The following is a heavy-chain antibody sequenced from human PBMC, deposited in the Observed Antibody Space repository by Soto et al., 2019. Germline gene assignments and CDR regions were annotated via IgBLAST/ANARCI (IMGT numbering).Heavy chain of an antibody. Sequence: PSETLSLTCAVSGGSISSGGYSWSWIRQPPGKGLEWIGYIYHSGSTYYNPSLKSRVTISVDRSKNQFSLKLSSVTAADTAVYYCARGKVIRGSYMTLDSWGQGTPVTVSS. D-gene: IGHD3-10*01. J-gene: IGHJ4*02. CDR3: ARGKVIRGSYMTLDS. CDR2: IYHSGST. CDR1: GGSISSGGYS. V-gene: IGHV4-30-2*01.